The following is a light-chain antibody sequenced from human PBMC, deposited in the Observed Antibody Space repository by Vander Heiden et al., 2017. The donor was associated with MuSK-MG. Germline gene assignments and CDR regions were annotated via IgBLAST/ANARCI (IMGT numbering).Light chain of an antibody. Sequence: QSALTQSASVSGSPGQSITISCSGTKFDIGGSNSVSWYQQHPQKAPKLLIYDVSDRPSGISDRFSGSKSGNTASLTISGLQAEDEADYYCSSYSSTTTLVFGGGTRLTVL. CDR1: KFDIGGSNS. CDR2: DVS. V-gene: IGLV2-14*03. CDR3: SSYSSTTTLV. J-gene: IGLJ2*01.